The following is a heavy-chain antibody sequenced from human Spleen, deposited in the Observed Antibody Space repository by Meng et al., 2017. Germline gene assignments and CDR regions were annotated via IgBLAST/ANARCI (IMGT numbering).Heavy chain of an antibody. V-gene: IGHV4-34*01. CDR1: GGSFSGYY. D-gene: IGHD2-2*01. CDR2: INHSGST. J-gene: IGHJ6*02. Sequence: GSLRLSCAVYGGSFSGYYWSWIRQPPGKGLEWIGEINHSGSTNYNPSLKSRVTISVDTSKNQFSLKLSSVTAADTAVYYCARGYCSSTSCYWVWYYYYGMYVWGQGTTVTVSS. CDR3: ARGYCSSTSCYWVWYYYYGMYV.